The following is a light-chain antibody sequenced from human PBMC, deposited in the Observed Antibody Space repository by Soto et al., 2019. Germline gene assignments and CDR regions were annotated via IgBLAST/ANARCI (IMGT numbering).Light chain of an antibody. CDR3: SSFTRSSTLYV. V-gene: IGLV2-14*01. J-gene: IGLJ1*01. CDR2: EVS. CDR1: SSDVGGYNY. Sequence: QPVLTQPASVSGSPGQSIRISCTGTSSDVGGYNYVSWPQQHPGKGPKRMIYEVSNGPSGVSNRFSGSKSGNTASLTISGLKAEDEADYYGSSFTRSSTLYVFGTGTNVTVL.